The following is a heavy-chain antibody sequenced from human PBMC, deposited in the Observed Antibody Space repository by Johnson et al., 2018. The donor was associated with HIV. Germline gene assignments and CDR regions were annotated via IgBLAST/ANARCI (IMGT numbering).Heavy chain of an antibody. CDR3: AKVGATVVTPRGEAFDI. CDR2: ISYDGSNK. Sequence: QVLLVESGGGVVQPGRSLRLSCAASGFTFSSYGMHWVRQAPGKGLEWLAVISYDGSNKYYGDSVKSRFTISRENSKNTLYLQMNSLRAEDTAVYYCAKVGATVVTPRGEAFDIWGQGAMVTVSS. CDR1: GFTFSSYG. J-gene: IGHJ3*02. D-gene: IGHD4-23*01. V-gene: IGHV3-30*18.